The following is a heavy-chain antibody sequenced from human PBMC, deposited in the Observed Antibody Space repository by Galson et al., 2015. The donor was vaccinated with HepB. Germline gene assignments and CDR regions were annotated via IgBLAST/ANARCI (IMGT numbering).Heavy chain of an antibody. CDR1: GFTFSNYG. CDR2: ISYDGGSK. D-gene: IGHD3-22*01. Sequence: SLRLSCAASGFTFSNYGMHWVRQTPGRGLEWVAVISYDGGSKNFADSVKGRFTISRDKSRNTVFLEMNNLRVEDTAVYYCAKDRGSAWLHYYYGMDVWGRGTTVTVSS. CDR3: AKDRGSAWLHYYYGMDV. V-gene: IGHV3-30*18. J-gene: IGHJ6*02.